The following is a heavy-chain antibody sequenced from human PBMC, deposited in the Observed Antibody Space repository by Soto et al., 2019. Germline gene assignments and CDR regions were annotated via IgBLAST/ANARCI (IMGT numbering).Heavy chain of an antibody. CDR3: ARLTPYYYASSGYPLGGMDV. CDR1: GGSISSSSYY. J-gene: IGHJ6*02. D-gene: IGHD3-22*01. V-gene: IGHV4-39*01. CDR2: IYYSGST. Sequence: PSETLSLTCTVSGGSISSSSYYWGWIRQPPGKGLEWIGSIYYSGSTYYNPSLKSRVTISVDTSKNQFSLKLSSVTAADTAVYYCARLTPYYYASSGYPLGGMDVWGQGTTVTVSS.